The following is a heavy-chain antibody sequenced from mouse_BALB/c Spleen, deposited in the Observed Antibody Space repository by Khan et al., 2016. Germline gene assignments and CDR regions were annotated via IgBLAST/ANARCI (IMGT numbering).Heavy chain of an antibody. CDR1: GYTFSSYW. CDR2: ILPGSGTS. J-gene: IGHJ2*01. V-gene: IGHV1-9*01. D-gene: IGHD1-1*01. CDR3: FLTYYGSSDDC. Sequence: QVQLQQSGAELMKPGASVKISCKATGYTFSSYWIEWVKQRPGHGLEWIGEILPGSGTSNYNEKFKDKATFTADTSSNTAYMQLSSLTSEDSAVXFSFLTYYGSSDDCWGQGTTLTVSS.